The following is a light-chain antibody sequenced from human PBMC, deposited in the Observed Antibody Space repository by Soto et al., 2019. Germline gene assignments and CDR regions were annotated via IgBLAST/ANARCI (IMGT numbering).Light chain of an antibody. CDR1: SSNIGNNY. CDR2: DNN. CDR3: GTWDSSRSAVV. J-gene: IGLJ2*01. Sequence: QSVLTQPPSVSAAPGQKVTISCSGSSSNIGNNYESSYQQLPGTAPKLLIYDNNKRPSGIPDRFSGSKSGTSATLGITGLQAGDEADYYCGTWDSSRSAVVFGGGTKLTVL. V-gene: IGLV1-51*01.